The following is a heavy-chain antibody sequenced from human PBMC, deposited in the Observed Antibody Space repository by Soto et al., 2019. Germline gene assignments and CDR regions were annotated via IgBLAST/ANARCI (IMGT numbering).Heavy chain of an antibody. D-gene: IGHD4-17*01. J-gene: IGHJ5*01. V-gene: IGHV1-18*01. CDR3: ASADYGDYDS. CDR1: DFSFTSDH. CDR2: VNIYNGNT. Sequence: QVQLVQSGPEVKKPEASVKVSCKASDFSFTSDHISWVRQAPGQSPEWMGWVNIYNGNTNYAPKLRGRVTMTTDTSTSTAYMELRSLTSDDTAVYYCASADYGDYDSWGQGTLVTVSS.